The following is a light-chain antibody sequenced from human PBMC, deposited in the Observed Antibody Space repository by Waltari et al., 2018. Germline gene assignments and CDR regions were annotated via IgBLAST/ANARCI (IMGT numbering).Light chain of an antibody. Sequence: DIVMTQSPLSLSVTPGEPASISCRSSHSLLHSSGNTFLDWYLQKPGQSPQLLIYLVSNRASGVPDRFGGSGSGTDFTLKISGVEAEDVGVYFCMQARQTPWTFGQGTKVEIK. CDR2: LVS. CDR3: MQARQTPWT. J-gene: IGKJ1*01. V-gene: IGKV2-28*01. CDR1: HSLLHSSGNTF.